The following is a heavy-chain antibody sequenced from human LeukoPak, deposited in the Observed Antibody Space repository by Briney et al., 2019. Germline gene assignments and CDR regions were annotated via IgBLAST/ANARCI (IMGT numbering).Heavy chain of an antibody. Sequence: GGSLRLSCAASGFTFSSYAMSWVRQAPGKGLEWVSAVSGSGGSTYYADSVKGRFTISRDNSKNTLYLQVNSLRAEDTAVYYCAKFSSSSRGYYFDYWGQGTLVTVSS. J-gene: IGHJ4*02. CDR3: AKFSSSSRGYYFDY. D-gene: IGHD6-6*01. CDR1: GFTFSSYA. CDR2: VSGSGGST. V-gene: IGHV3-23*01.